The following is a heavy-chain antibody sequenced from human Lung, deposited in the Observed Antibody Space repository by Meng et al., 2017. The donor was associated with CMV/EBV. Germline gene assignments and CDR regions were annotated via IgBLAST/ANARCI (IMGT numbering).Heavy chain of an antibody. CDR3: AKGKSRLPFCSSTSCAQYYFDY. D-gene: IGHD2-2*01. V-gene: IGHV3-23*01. CDR2: VTGRGTNT. J-gene: IGHJ4*02. Sequence: CAMNWIRRAPGKGLEWVSSVTGRGTNTYYADYVKGRFTISRDNSRNTLYLQMNSLRAEDTAVYYCAKGKSRLPFCSSTSCAQYYFDYWGQGTLVTVSS. CDR1: CA.